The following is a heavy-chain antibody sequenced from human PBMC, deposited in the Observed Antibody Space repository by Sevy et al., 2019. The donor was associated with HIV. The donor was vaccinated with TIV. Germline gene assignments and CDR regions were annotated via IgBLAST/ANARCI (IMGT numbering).Heavy chain of an antibody. CDR3: ARDFMITFGGVIQRGYFDY. Sequence: GGSLRLSCAASGFTFSSYSMNWVRQAPGKGLEWVSYISSSSSTIYYAHSVKGRFTISRDNAKNSLYLQMNSLRDEDTAVYYCARDFMITFGGVIQRGYFDYWGQGTLVTVSS. D-gene: IGHD3-16*02. CDR2: ISSSSSTI. CDR1: GFTFSSYS. V-gene: IGHV3-48*02. J-gene: IGHJ4*02.